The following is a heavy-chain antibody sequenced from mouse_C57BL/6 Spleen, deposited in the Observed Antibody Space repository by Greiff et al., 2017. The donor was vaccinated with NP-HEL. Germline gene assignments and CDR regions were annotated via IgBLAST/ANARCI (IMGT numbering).Heavy chain of an antibody. CDR3: ARPYYDYDGGYAMDY. D-gene: IGHD2-4*01. V-gene: IGHV1-61*01. Sequence: VQLQQPGAELVRPGSSVKLSCKASGYTFTSYWMDWVKQRPGQGLEWIGNIYPSDSETHYNQKFKDKATLTVDKSSSTAYMQLSSLTSEDSAVYYCARPYYDYDGGYAMDYWGQGTSVTVSS. J-gene: IGHJ4*01. CDR2: IYPSDSET. CDR1: GYTFTSYW.